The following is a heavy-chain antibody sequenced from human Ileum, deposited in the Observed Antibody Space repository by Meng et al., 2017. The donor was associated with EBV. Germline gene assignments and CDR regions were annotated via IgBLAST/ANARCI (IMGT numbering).Heavy chain of an antibody. CDR3: ARYGRCNGNSFYCFDP. CDR2: IDQSGYT. J-gene: IGHJ5*02. CDR1: GGSFHDYY. V-gene: IGHV4-34*01. D-gene: IGHD4-23*01. Sequence: QVPLKQWGKHLLKPSKSPALTCAGYGGSFHDYYWTWRRQPPGKGLEWIGEIDQSGYTKFNPSLSSRATISRDTSNNQFSLRLNSVTAADTALYYCARYGRCNGNSFYCFDPWGQGTLVTVSS.